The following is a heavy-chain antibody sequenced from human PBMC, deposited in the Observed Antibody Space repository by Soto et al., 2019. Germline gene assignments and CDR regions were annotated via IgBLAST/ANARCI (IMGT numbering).Heavy chain of an antibody. CDR3: ARGEYCSNGVCSDSFYFTH. Sequence: LSLTCSVSGGSVSSGGYYWSWIRQPPGKGLEWLSSIYHGGSTNYNPSLKSRVTISLDTSKRQFSLELSSVTAADTAVYYCARGEYCSNGVCSDSFYFTHWGQGTLVTVSS. D-gene: IGHD2-8*01. CDR1: GGSVSSGGYY. V-gene: IGHV4-61*08. CDR2: IYHGGST. J-gene: IGHJ4*02.